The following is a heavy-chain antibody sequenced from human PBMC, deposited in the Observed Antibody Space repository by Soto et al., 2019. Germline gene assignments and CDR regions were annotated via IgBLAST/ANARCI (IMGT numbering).Heavy chain of an antibody. CDR3: ARGWDRIAVAGRVGWFDP. CDR1: GYTFTSYD. V-gene: IGHV1-8*01. CDR2: MNPNSGNT. D-gene: IGHD6-19*01. J-gene: IGHJ5*02. Sequence: ASVKVSCKASGYTFTSYDINWVRQATGQGLEWMGWMNPNSGNTGYAQKFQGRVTMTRNTSISTAYMELSSLRSEDTAVYYCARGWDRIAVAGRVGWFDPWGQGTLVTVSS.